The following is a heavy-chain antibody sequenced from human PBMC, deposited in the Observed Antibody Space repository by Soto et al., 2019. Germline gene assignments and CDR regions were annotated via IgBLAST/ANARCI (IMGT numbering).Heavy chain of an antibody. J-gene: IGHJ4*02. D-gene: IGHD2-21*02. CDR2: LHPSGGST. CDR1: GYTFTSYY. Sequence: QVQLVQSGAEVKKPGASVKVSCKASGYTFTSYYMRWVRQAPGQGLAWMGILHPSGGSTSYAQKFQGRVTMMRDTSTRTVNMDLSSVRSEDTAVDDCARDLGDDDFDYWGQGTLVTVSS. CDR3: ARDLGDDDFDY. V-gene: IGHV1-46*03.